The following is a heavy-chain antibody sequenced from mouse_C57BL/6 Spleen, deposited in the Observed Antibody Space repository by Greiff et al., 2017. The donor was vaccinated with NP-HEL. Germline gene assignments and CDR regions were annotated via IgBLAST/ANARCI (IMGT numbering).Heavy chain of an antibody. CDR1: GYTFTSYW. J-gene: IGHJ3*01. V-gene: IGHV1-69*01. CDR2: IDPSDSYT. Sequence: QVQLQQPGAELVMPGASVKLSCKASGYTFTSYWMHWVKQRPGQGLEWIGEIDPSDSYTNYNQKFKGKSTLTVDKSSSTAYMQLSSLTSEDSAVYYCARDDYGTCAYWGQGTLVTVSA. CDR3: ARDDYGTCAY. D-gene: IGHD2-4*01.